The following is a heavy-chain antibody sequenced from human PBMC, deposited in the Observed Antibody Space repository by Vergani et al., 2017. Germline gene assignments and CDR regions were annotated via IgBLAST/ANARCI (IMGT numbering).Heavy chain of an antibody. CDR3: ARSSTHSSGWDLDY. Sequence: EVQLVESGGGLVQPGGSLRLSCAASGFTVSIIYMRWVRQSPGKGLEWVSVIYSGGSTYYADSVKGRFTISRDNSKNTLYLQMNSLRAEDTAVYYCARSSTHSSGWDLDYWGQGTLVTVSS. V-gene: IGHV3-66*02. CDR1: GFTVSIIY. D-gene: IGHD6-19*01. J-gene: IGHJ4*02. CDR2: IYSGGST.